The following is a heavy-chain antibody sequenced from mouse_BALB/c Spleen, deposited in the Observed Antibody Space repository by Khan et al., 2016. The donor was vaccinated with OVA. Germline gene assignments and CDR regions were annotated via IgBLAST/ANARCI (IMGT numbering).Heavy chain of an antibody. D-gene: IGHD1-1*01. J-gene: IGHJ2*01. CDR1: GYSITSGYN. Sequence: EVQLQQSGPGLVKPSQSLYLTCSVTGYSITSGYNWNWIRQFPGNKLEWMGYISYDGSNNYNPSLKKRISITRDTSTNQFFLKLNYVTTEDTATXYCARDYFGNGYFDYWGQGTTLTVSS. CDR3: ARDYFGNGYFDY. V-gene: IGHV3-6*02. CDR2: ISYDGSN.